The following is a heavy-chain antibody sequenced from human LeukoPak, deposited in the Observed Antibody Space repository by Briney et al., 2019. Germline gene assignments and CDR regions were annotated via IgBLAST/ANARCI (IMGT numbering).Heavy chain of an antibody. V-gene: IGHV1-3*01. CDR3: ARRSLVVGATSDAFDI. CDR1: GYTFTSYA. Sequence: ASVKVSCKASGYTFTSYAMHWVRQAPGQRLEWMGWINAGNGNTKYSQKFQGRVTITRDTSASTAYMELSSLRSEDTAVYYCARRSLVVGATSDAFDIWGQGTKVTVSS. J-gene: IGHJ3*02. CDR2: INAGNGNT. D-gene: IGHD1-26*01.